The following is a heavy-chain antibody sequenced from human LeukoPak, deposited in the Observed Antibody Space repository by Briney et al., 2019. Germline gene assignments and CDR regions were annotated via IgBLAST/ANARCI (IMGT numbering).Heavy chain of an antibody. CDR3: ARDQYDILTGYYLYYFDY. CDR2: ISPSGAST. Sequence: ASVKVSCKASGYTFSVYYVHGVRQAPGQGLEWMGIISPSGASTTYAQNFQGRVTMTRDMSTSTLYMELSSLKSEDTAVYYCARDQYDILTGYYLYYFDYWGQGTLVTVSS. D-gene: IGHD3-9*01. CDR1: GYTFSVYY. V-gene: IGHV1-46*01. J-gene: IGHJ4*02.